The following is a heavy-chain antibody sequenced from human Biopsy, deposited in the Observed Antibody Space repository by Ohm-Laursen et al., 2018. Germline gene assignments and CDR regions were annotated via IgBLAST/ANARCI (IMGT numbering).Heavy chain of an antibody. CDR1: GYTFSNYG. D-gene: IGHD2-2*01. J-gene: IGHJ3*02. Sequence: SVKVSCKASGYTFSNYGISWVRQAPGQGLEWLGWISTYNGNTNYAQNLQGRVTMTTDTSTSTAYMELRSLRSDDTAVYYCARGGTLVVVPTAVLHSFDIWGQGTMVTVSS. CDR2: ISTYNGNT. CDR3: ARGGTLVVVPTAVLHSFDI. V-gene: IGHV1-18*01.